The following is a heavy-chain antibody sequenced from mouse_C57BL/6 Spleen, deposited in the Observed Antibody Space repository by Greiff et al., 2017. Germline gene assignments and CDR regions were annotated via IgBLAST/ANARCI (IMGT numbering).Heavy chain of an antibody. CDR3: ARTYGSSYGSAMDY. Sequence: QVQLQQPGAELVRPGSSVKLSCKASGYTFTSYWMHWVKQRPIQGLEWIGNIDTSDSETHYNQKFKDKATLTVDKSSSTAYMQLSSLTSEDSAVYYCARTYGSSYGSAMDYWGQGTSVTVSS. CDR2: IDTSDSET. D-gene: IGHD1-1*01. CDR1: GYTFTSYW. V-gene: IGHV1-52*01. J-gene: IGHJ4*01.